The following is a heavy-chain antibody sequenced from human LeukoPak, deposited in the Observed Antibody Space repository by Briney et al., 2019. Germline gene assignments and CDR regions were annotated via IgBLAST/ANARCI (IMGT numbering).Heavy chain of an antibody. CDR2: IYQSGST. D-gene: IGHD1-26*01. CDR3: ARDRVGIRPYYMDV. V-gene: IGHV4-38-2*02. J-gene: IGHJ6*03. Sequence: SETLSLTCTVSCHSISTGYFWGWVRQPPGKGLEWIGSIYQSGSTYYNPSLESRVTISVDTSKNQFSLSLSSVTAADTAVYFCARDRVGIRPYYMDVWGKGTTVTVSS. CDR1: CHSISTGYF.